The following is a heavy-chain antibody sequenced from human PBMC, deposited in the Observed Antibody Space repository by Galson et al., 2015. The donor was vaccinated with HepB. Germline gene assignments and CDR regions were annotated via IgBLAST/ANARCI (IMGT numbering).Heavy chain of an antibody. CDR2: IYYSGST. Sequence: LSLTCTVSGGSISSGGYYWSWIRQHPGKGLEWIGYIYYSGSTYYNPSLKSRVTISVDTSKNQFSLKLSSVTAADTAVYYCARQSPYCSSTSCHAFDYWGQGTLVTVSS. J-gene: IGHJ4*02. CDR3: ARQSPYCSSTSCHAFDY. CDR1: GGSISSGGYY. V-gene: IGHV4-31*03. D-gene: IGHD2-2*01.